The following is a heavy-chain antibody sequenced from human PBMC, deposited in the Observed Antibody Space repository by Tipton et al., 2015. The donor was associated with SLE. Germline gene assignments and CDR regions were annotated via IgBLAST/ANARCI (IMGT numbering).Heavy chain of an antibody. CDR3: ARSPYYMDV. J-gene: IGHJ6*03. Sequence: TLSLTCTVSGGSISSHYWSWIRQAPGKGLEWIGYISNSETTNYNPSLKSRVTISVDTSKNQFSLQLKSVTASDTAVYYCARSPYYMDVWGEGTTVAVSS. CDR2: ISNSETT. CDR1: GGSISSHY. V-gene: IGHV4-59*08.